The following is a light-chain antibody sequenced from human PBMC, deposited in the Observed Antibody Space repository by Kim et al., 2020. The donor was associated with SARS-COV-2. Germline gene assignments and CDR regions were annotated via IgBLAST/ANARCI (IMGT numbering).Light chain of an antibody. J-gene: IGLJ1*01. CDR2: QDS. CDR3: QAWDSSTRV. Sequence: VSPGQTASITCSGDKLGDKYACWYQQKPGQSPVLVIYQDSKWPSGIPERFSGSNSGNTATLTISGTQAMDEADYYCQAWDSSTRVFGTGTKVTVL. V-gene: IGLV3-1*01. CDR1: KLGDKY.